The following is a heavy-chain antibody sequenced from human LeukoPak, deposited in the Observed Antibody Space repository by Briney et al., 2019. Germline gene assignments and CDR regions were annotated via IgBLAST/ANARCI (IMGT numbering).Heavy chain of an antibody. Sequence: PSETLSLTCAVYGGSFSGYYWSWIRQPPGKGLEWIGEINHSGSTNYNPSLKSRVTISVDTSKNQFSLKLGSVTAADTAVYYCARGGRNVVVPAATYNWFDPWGQGTLVTVSP. CDR3: ARGGRNVVVPAATYNWFDP. CDR1: GGSFSGYY. CDR2: INHSGST. V-gene: IGHV4-34*01. J-gene: IGHJ5*02. D-gene: IGHD2-2*01.